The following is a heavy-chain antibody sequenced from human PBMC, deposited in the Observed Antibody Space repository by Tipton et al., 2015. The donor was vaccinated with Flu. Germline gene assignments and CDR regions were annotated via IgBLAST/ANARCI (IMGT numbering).Heavy chain of an antibody. CDR3: ATSGWRDPRGSFDF. CDR1: GGSISTSGYF. CDR2: VYYSGGT. J-gene: IGHJ4*02. D-gene: IGHD5-24*01. Sequence: TLSLTCTVSGGSISTSGYFWGWIRQPPGKALEWIGSVYYSGGTHHNPSLKSRVTISLDTSKNQFSLRVNSVTAADTAVYYCATSGWRDPRGSFDFWGQGTLATVSS. V-gene: IGHV4-39*07.